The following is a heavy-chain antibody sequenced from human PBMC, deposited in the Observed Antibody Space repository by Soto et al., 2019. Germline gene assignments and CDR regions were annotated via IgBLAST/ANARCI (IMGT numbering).Heavy chain of an antibody. Sequence: QVHLVQSGPEVREPGASVKVSCKASGYSFSSYGITWVRQAPGQGLEWMGWISPSTHETNYAQKFQGRVTVTTDTSTSTAFIELRNVKPADTAVYYCARDWDPRFDPWGPGTLVTVSS. CDR2: ISPSTHET. D-gene: IGHD1-26*01. J-gene: IGHJ5*02. V-gene: IGHV1-18*01. CDR3: ARDWDPRFDP. CDR1: GYSFSSYG.